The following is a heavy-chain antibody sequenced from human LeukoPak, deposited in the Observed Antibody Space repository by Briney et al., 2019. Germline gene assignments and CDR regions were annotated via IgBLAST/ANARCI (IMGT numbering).Heavy chain of an antibody. J-gene: IGHJ4*02. CDR2: ISGSGGST. Sequence: GGSLRLSCAASGFTFSSYARSWVRQAPGKGLEWVSAISGSGGSTYYADSVKGRFTISRDNSKNTLYLQMNSLRAEDTAVYYCAKTPGIAAAGTDYFDYWGQGTLVTVSS. CDR3: AKTPGIAAAGTDYFDY. CDR1: GFTFSSYA. V-gene: IGHV3-23*01. D-gene: IGHD6-13*01.